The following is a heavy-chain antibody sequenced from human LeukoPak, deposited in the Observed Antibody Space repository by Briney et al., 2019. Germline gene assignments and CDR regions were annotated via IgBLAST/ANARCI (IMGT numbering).Heavy chain of an antibody. CDR1: GGSISSYY. CDR3: ARQIASAGKAGFDF. V-gene: IGHV4-4*07. J-gene: IGHJ4*02. CDR2: IYSTGST. Sequence: SETLSLTCTVSGGSISSYYWSWIRQPAGKGLEWIGRIYSTGSTNYNPSLKSRVTMSVDTSKNQFSLRLRSVTAADTAVYYCARQIASAGKAGFDFWGQGALVTVSS. D-gene: IGHD6-13*01.